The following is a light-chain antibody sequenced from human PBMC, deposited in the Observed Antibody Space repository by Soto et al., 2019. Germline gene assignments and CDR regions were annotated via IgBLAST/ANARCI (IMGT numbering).Light chain of an antibody. Sequence: QSVLTQPASVSGSPGQSVTISCTGTSSDVGGYNYVSWYQQLPGEAPKLIIYGVTDRPSGVSNRFSGSKSGNTASLTVSGLQAEDEGDYYCSSYTATRTYVLGTGTKATVL. CDR1: SSDVGGYNY. V-gene: IGLV2-14*01. CDR3: SSYTATRTYV. CDR2: GVT. J-gene: IGLJ1*01.